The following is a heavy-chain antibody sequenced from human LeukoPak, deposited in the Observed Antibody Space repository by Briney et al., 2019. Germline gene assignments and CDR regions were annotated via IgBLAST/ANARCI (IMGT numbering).Heavy chain of an antibody. V-gene: IGHV4-39*01. CDR2: IYYSGST. CDR3: ARQGSLIAAAVPDAFDI. D-gene: IGHD6-13*01. Sequence: SETLSLTRTVSGGSISSSRYYRGWTSHPPGKGLEWIGRIYYSGSTYYNPSLKSRVTRSLDISKNQFSLKLSSVTAADTAVYYCARQGSLIAAAVPDAFDIWGQGTMVTVSS. J-gene: IGHJ3*02. CDR1: GGSISSSRYY.